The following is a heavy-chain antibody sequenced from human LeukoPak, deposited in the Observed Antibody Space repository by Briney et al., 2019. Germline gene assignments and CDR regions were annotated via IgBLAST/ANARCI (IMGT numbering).Heavy chain of an antibody. V-gene: IGHV4-59*01. Sequence: SETLSLTRTVSGGSISGYYSSSIRQPPGKGLEWIGYIFYSGSTNYNPSLKSRVTISIDTAKNQFSLKLNSVTAADTAVYYCAISAMMQLWSSFDHWGQGTLVTVSS. D-gene: IGHD5-18*01. CDR2: IFYSGST. CDR1: GGSISGYY. CDR3: AISAMMQLWSSFDH. J-gene: IGHJ4*02.